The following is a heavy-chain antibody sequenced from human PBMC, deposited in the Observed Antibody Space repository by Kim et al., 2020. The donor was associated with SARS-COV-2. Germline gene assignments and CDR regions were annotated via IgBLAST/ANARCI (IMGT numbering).Heavy chain of an antibody. J-gene: IGHJ3*02. CDR3: TRRRYFDWSVSPDAFDI. V-gene: IGHV3-73*01. CDR1: GFTFSGSA. Sequence: GGSLRLSCAASGFTFSGSAMHWVRQASGKGLEWVGRIRSKANSYATAYAASVKGRFTISRDDSKNTAYLQMNSLKTEDTAVYYCTRRRYFDWSVSPDAFDIWGQGTMVTVSS. CDR2: IRSKANSYAT. D-gene: IGHD3-9*01.